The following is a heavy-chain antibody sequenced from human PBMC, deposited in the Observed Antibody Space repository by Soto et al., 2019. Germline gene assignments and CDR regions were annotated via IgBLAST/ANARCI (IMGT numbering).Heavy chain of an antibody. D-gene: IGHD3-3*01. V-gene: IGHV3-11*01. CDR1: GFTFSDYY. CDR2: ISSSGSTI. J-gene: IGHJ4*02. CDR3: ARDYDFWSGSYYFDY. Sequence: PGGSLRLSCAASGFTFSDYYMSWIRQAPGKGLEWVSYISSSGSTIYYADSVKGRFTISRDNAKNSLYLQMNSLRAEDTAVYYCARDYDFWSGSYYFDYWGQGTLVTVSS.